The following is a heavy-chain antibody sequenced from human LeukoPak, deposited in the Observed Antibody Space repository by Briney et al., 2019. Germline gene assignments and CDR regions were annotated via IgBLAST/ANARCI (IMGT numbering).Heavy chain of an antibody. J-gene: IGHJ6*02. D-gene: IGHD5-12*01. CDR2: IYHSGST. Sequence: PSETLSLTCTVSGYSISSGYYWGWIRQPPGKGLERIGIIYHSGSTYYNPSLKSRVTISVDRSKNQFSLKLSSVTAADTAVYYCARGYNSPGYYYYGMDVWGQGTTVTVSS. CDR1: GYSISSGYY. V-gene: IGHV4-38-2*02. CDR3: ARGYNSPGYYYYGMDV.